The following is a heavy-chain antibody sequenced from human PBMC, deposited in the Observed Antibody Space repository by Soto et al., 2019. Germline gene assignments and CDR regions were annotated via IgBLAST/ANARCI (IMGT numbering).Heavy chain of an antibody. V-gene: IGHV1-8*01. Sequence: GASVKVSCKASGYTFVNFDISWVRQVAGQGLEWLGWMNPGSGQTGYASKFQGRVAMIRDASTGTSHLELSSLTSGDTAVYYCARMSSAGTLNWFDPWGQGTLVTVSS. CDR1: GYTFVNFD. J-gene: IGHJ5*02. CDR2: MNPGSGQT. D-gene: IGHD6-13*01. CDR3: ARMSSAGTLNWFDP.